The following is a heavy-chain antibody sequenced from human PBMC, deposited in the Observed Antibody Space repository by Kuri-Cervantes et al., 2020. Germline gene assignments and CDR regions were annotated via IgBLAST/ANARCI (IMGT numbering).Heavy chain of an antibody. CDR3: ARVSIGAIAGRIKYYYYGMDV. V-gene: IGHV1-69*13. CDR1: GGTFSSYA. J-gene: IGHJ6*02. D-gene: IGHD6-13*01. Sequence: SVKVSCKASGGTFSSYAISWVRQAPGQGLEWMGGIIPIFGTANYAQKFQGRVTITADESTSTAYMELSSLRSEDTTVYYCARVSIGAIAGRIKYYYYGMDVWGQGTTVTVSS. CDR2: IIPIFGTA.